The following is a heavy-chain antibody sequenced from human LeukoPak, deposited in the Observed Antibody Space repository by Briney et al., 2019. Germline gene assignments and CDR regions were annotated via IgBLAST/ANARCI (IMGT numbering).Heavy chain of an antibody. CDR1: GYTFTNYD. J-gene: IGHJ4*02. V-gene: IGHV1-8*01. CDR3: AREFRRVAPTQGDDY. D-gene: IGHD5-12*01. CDR2: IDPNSGNT. Sequence: ASVKVSCKASGYTFTNYDINWVRQATGQGLEWMGWIDPNSGNTGYAQKFQGRLTMTRNTSISTAYMELSSLRSEDTAVYYCAREFRRVAPTQGDDYWGQGTLVTVSS.